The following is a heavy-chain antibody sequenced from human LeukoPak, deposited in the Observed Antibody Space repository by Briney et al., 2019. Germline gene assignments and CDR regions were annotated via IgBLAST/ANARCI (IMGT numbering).Heavy chain of an antibody. D-gene: IGHD3-22*01. CDR1: GYGFTSYW. Sequence: GESLKISCKGSGYGFTSYWIGWVRQMPGKGLEWMGIIYPGDSDTRYSPSFQGQVTISTDKSISTAYLQWSSLKASDTAMYYCARPYFDSSGYEFDYWDQGTLVTVSS. V-gene: IGHV5-51*01. CDR3: ARPYFDSSGYEFDY. J-gene: IGHJ4*02. CDR2: IYPGDSDT.